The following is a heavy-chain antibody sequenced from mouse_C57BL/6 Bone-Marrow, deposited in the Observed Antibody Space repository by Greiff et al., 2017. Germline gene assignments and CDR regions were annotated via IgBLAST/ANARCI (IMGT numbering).Heavy chain of an antibody. Sequence: EVHLVESGGGLVQPGGSLKLSCAASGFTFSDYYMYWVRQTPEKRLEWVAYISNGGGSTYYPDTVKGRFTISRDNAKNTLYLQMSRLKSEDTAMYYCARRDYDSAWFAYWGQGTLVTVSA. CDR2: ISNGGGST. V-gene: IGHV5-12*01. CDR3: ARRDYDSAWFAY. D-gene: IGHD2-4*01. CDR1: GFTFSDYY. J-gene: IGHJ3*01.